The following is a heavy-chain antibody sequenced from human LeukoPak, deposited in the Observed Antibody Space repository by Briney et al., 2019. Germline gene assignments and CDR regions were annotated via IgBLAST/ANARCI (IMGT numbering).Heavy chain of an antibody. V-gene: IGHV3-23*01. CDR1: GFTFSSYA. CDR3: AAQQWLENWFDP. CDR2: ISGSGGSI. D-gene: IGHD6-19*01. J-gene: IGHJ5*02. Sequence: GGSLRLSCAASGFTFSSYAMSWVRQAPGKGLEWVSAISGSGGSIYYADSVKGRFTISRDNSKNTLYLQMNSLRAEDTAVYYCAAQQWLENWFDPWGQGTLVTVSS.